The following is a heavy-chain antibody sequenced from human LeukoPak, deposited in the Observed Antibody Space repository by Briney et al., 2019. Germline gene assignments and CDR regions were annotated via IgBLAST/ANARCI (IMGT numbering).Heavy chain of an antibody. Sequence: SETLSLTCTVSGGSISSGDYYWSWIRQPPGKGLEWIGYIYYSGSIYYNPSLKSRVTISVDTSKNQFSLKLSSVTAADTAVYYCARVRRVQLWLMGYYYYYMDVWGKGTTVTVSS. CDR3: ARVRRVQLWLMGYYYYYMDV. D-gene: IGHD5-18*01. J-gene: IGHJ6*03. CDR2: IYYSGSI. V-gene: IGHV4-30-4*08. CDR1: GGSISSGDYY.